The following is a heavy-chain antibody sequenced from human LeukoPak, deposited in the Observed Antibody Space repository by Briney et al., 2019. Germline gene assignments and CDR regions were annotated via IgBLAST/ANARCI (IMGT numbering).Heavy chain of an antibody. J-gene: IGHJ4*02. CDR3: GITLSQLITY. D-gene: IGHD5-24*01. Sequence: SVKVSCKASGGTFSSYAISWVRQAPGQGLEWMGRIIPIFGTANYAQKFQGRVTITTDESTSTAYMELSSLRSEDTAVYYCGITLSQLITYWGQGTLVTVSS. CDR2: IIPIFGTA. CDR1: GGTFSSYA. V-gene: IGHV1-69*05.